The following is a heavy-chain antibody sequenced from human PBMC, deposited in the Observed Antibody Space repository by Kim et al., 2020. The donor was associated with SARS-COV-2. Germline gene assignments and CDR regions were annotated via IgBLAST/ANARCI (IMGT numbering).Heavy chain of an antibody. J-gene: IGHJ4*02. Sequence: SETLSLTCAVSGVSISTSGLWTWVRQPSGKVLWGIGDIYHSGSTSYNPSLKRRATISVDKAKNQISLKLSSVTAADTAVYYCAIADGGSLGYWGQGTLVTVSS. CDR1: GVSISTSGL. D-gene: IGHD1-26*01. V-gene: IGHV4-4*02. CDR3: AIADGGSLGY. CDR2: IYHSGST.